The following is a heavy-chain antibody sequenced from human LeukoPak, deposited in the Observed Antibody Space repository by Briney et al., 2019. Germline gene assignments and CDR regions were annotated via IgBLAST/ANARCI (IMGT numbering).Heavy chain of an antibody. V-gene: IGHV3-48*04. D-gene: IGHD4-11*01. CDR2: ISSSGSTI. Sequence: PGGSLRLSCAASGFTFSSYGMHWVRQAPGKGLEWVSYISSSGSTIYYADSVKGRFTISRDNAKNSLYLQMNSLRAEDTAVYYCARSAYSTLSPFFDYWGQGTLVTVSS. J-gene: IGHJ4*02. CDR1: GFTFSSYG. CDR3: ARSAYSTLSPFFDY.